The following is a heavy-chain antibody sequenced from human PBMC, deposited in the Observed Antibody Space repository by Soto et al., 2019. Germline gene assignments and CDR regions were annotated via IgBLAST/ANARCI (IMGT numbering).Heavy chain of an antibody. Sequence: GSLRLSCAASGFTFSSYWMSWVRQAPGKGLEWVANIKQDGSEKYYVDSVKGRFTISRDNAKNSLYLQMNSLRAEDTAVYYCARALVIIGAWFDYWGQGTLVTVSS. J-gene: IGHJ4*02. V-gene: IGHV3-7*03. CDR3: ARALVIIGAWFDY. D-gene: IGHD3-3*01. CDR2: IKQDGSEK. CDR1: GFTFSSYW.